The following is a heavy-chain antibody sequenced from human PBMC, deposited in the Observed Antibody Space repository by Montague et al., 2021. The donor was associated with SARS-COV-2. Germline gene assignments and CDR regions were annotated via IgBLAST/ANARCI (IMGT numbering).Heavy chain of an antibody. D-gene: IGHD3-10*01. CDR2: IYYSGSA. CDR3: ARDLAGYYGSGSYGGMDV. CDR1: GGSISSSSYY. V-gene: IGHV4-39*07. Sequence: SETLSLTCTVSGGSISSSSYYWGWIRQPPGKGLEWIGSIYYSGSAYYNPSLKSLVTLSVDTSKNQFSLKLSSVTAADTAVYYCARDLAGYYGSGSYGGMDVWGQGTTVTVSS. J-gene: IGHJ6*02.